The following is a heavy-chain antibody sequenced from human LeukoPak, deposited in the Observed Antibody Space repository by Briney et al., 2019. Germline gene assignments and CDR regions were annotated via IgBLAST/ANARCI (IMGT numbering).Heavy chain of an antibody. J-gene: IGHJ4*02. CDR2: VDPEDGET. CDR3: ATARIVGATNTFDY. CDR1: GYTFTDYY. V-gene: IGHV1-69-2*01. D-gene: IGHD1-26*01. Sequence: ASVKVSCKVSGYTFTDYYMHLVQQAPGKGLEWMGLVDPEDGETIYAEKFQGRVTITADTSTDTAYMELSSLRSEDTSVYYCATARIVGATNTFDYWRQGTLVTVSS.